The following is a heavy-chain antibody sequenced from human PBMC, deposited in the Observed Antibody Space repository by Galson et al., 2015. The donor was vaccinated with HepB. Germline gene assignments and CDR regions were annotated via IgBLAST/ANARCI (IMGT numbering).Heavy chain of an antibody. V-gene: IGHV1-18*01. J-gene: IGHJ5*02. CDR1: GYTFTTYG. CDR2: ISAYNGNT. CDR3: ARDWLAARPGRFDP. D-gene: IGHD6-6*01. Sequence: SVKVSCKASGYTFTTYGISWVRQAPGQGLEWMGWISAYNGNTNYAQKFQDRVTMTTDTSMSTAYMELRSLRSDDTAVYYCARDWLAARPGRFDPWGQGTLVTVSS.